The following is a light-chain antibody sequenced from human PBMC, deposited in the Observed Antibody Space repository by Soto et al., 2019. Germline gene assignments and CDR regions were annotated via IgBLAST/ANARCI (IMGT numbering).Light chain of an antibody. V-gene: IGLV2-14*01. Sequence: LTQPASVSGSPGQSITISCTGTSSDVGGYNYVSWYQQHPGKAPKLMIYDVNNRPSGVSNRFSGSKSGNTASLTISGLQAEDEADYYCTSYTSSSTLEVFGTGTKVTVL. CDR3: TSYTSSSTLEV. CDR2: DVN. J-gene: IGLJ1*01. CDR1: SSDVGGYNY.